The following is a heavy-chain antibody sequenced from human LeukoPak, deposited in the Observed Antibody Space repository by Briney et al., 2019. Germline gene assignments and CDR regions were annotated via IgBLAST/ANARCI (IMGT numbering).Heavy chain of an antibody. CDR1: GFTFSSYA. CDR3: ASVGYCGGDCYLNYYYYYGMDV. CDR2: ISYDGSNK. J-gene: IGHJ6*02. Sequence: GGSLRLSCAASGFTFSSYAMHWVRQAPGKGLEWVAVISYDGSNKYYADSVKGRFTISRDNSKNTLYLQMNSLRAEDTAVYYCASVGYCGGDCYLNYYYYYGMDVWGQGTTVTVSS. D-gene: IGHD2-21*02. V-gene: IGHV3-30-3*01.